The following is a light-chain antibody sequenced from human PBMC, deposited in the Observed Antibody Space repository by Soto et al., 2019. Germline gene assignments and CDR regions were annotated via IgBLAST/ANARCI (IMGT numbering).Light chain of an antibody. J-gene: IGKJ1*01. CDR3: QQYGSSSWT. Sequence: EIVLTQSPGTLSLSPGERATLSCRASQSVSSSSLAWYQQKPGQAPRLLIYGASSRATGIPDRFSGSGSETDFTLTISRLEPEDFAVYYCQQYGSSSWTFGQVTKVEIK. CDR2: GAS. CDR1: QSVSSSS. V-gene: IGKV3-20*01.